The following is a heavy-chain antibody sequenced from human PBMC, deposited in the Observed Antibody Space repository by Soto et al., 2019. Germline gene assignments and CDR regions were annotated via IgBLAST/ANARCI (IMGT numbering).Heavy chain of an antibody. CDR2: IFSNDEK. V-gene: IGHV2-26*01. D-gene: IGHD4-17*01. CDR3: SRILRPNWYFHL. CDR1: GFSLSNARMG. Sequence: QVTLKESGPVLVKPTETLTLTCTVSGFSLSNARMGVSWIRQPPGKALEWLAHIFSNDEKSYSTSLKSRLTISKHTTQSQVLLTMTNMHPVDTAPYYCSRILRPNWYFHLWGRGTLVTVSS. J-gene: IGHJ2*01.